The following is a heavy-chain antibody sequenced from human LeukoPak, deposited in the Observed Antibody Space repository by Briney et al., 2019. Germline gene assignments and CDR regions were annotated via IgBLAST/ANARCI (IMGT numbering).Heavy chain of an antibody. D-gene: IGHD1-14*01. J-gene: IGHJ1*01. CDR2: INHSGST. CDR1: GGSFSGYY. Sequence: PSETLSLTCAVYGGSFSGYYWSWIRQPPGKGLEWIGEINHSGSTNYNPSLKSRVTISVDTSKNQFSLKLSSVTAADTAVYYCARHGPERNFYFQHWGQGTLVTVSS. CDR3: ARHGPERNFYFQH. V-gene: IGHV4-34*01.